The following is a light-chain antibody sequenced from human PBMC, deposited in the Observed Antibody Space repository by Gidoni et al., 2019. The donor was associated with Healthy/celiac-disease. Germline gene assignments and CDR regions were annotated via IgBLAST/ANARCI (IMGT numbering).Light chain of an antibody. J-gene: IGKJ4*01. Sequence: DIQMTPSPSSLSASVGDRVTITCRASQSISSYLNWYQQKPGKAPKLLIYAASSLQSGVPSRFSGSGSGTDFTLTISSVQPEDFATYYCQQSYSTPLTFGGGTKVEIK. V-gene: IGKV1-39*01. CDR3: QQSYSTPLT. CDR1: QSISSY. CDR2: AAS.